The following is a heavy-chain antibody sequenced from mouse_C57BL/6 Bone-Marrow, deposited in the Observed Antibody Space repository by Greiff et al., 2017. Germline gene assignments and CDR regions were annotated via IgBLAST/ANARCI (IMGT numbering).Heavy chain of an antibody. V-gene: IGHV3-6*01. CDR2: ISYDGSN. Sequence: EVKLEESGPGLVKPSQSLSLTCSVTGYSITSGYYWNWIRQFPGNKLEWMGYISYDGSNNYNPSLKNRISITRDTSKNQFFLKLNSVTTEDTATYYCAKGGYYWVFDYWGQGTTLTVSS. CDR3: AKGGYYWVFDY. CDR1: GYSITSGYY. J-gene: IGHJ2*01. D-gene: IGHD2-3*01.